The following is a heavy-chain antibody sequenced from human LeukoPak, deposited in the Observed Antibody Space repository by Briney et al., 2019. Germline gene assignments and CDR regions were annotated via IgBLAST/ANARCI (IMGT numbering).Heavy chain of an antibody. D-gene: IGHD2-15*01. CDR2: ISGSGGST. J-gene: IGHJ4*02. CDR3: AKDQAYCSGGSCYSSFDY. CDR1: GFTFSSYA. Sequence: PGGSLRLSCAASGFTFSSYAMSWVRQAPGKGLEWASGISGSGGSTYYADSVKGRFTISRDNSKNTLYLQMNSLRAEDTAVYYCAKDQAYCSGGSCYSSFDYWGQGTLVTVSS. V-gene: IGHV3-23*01.